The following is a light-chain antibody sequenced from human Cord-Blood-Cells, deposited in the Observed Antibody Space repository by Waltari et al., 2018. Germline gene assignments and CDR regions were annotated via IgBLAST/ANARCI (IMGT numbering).Light chain of an antibody. CDR2: KAS. Sequence: DIQMTQSPSTLSASVGDRVTITCRASQSISSWLAWYQQKPGKDPKLQIYKASSLESGVPSRFSGSGSGTEFTLTISSLQPDDFATYYCQQYNSYSPNTFGQGTKLEIK. CDR3: QQYNSYSPNT. J-gene: IGKJ2*01. V-gene: IGKV1-5*03. CDR1: QSISSW.